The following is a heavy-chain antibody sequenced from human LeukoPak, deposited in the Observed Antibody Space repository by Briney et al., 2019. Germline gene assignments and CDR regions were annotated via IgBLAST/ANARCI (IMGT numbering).Heavy chain of an antibody. V-gene: IGHV1-69*06. CDR3: ARTSSRFFDFDY. CDR1: GGTFSSYA. Sequence: GASVKVSCKASGGTFSSYAISWVRQAPGQGLEWMGGIIPIFGTANYAQKFQGRVTITADKSTSTAYMELSSLRSEDTAVYYCARTSSRFFDFDYWGQGTLVTVSS. D-gene: IGHD6-13*01. J-gene: IGHJ4*02. CDR2: IIPIFGTA.